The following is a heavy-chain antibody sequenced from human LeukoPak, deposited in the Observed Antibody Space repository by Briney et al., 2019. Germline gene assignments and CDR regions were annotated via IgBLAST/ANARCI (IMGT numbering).Heavy chain of an antibody. CDR1: GFTFSTYT. V-gene: IGHV3-30*04. CDR3: ARGDYYGSGSYWYYFDY. Sequence: GGSLRLSCAASGFTFSTYTMHWVRQAPGKGLEWVAVISYDGSLKYYADSVTGRFTISRDNSKNTVFLQMTSLRAEDTAVYYCARGDYYGSGSYWYYFDYWGQGTLVTVSS. D-gene: IGHD3-10*01. J-gene: IGHJ4*02. CDR2: ISYDGSLK.